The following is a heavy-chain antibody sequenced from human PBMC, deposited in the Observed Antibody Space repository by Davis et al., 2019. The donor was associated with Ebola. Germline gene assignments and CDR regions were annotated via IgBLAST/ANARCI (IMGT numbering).Heavy chain of an antibody. CDR2: IYSGDSDT. D-gene: IGHD6-25*01. V-gene: IGHV5-51*01. J-gene: IGHJ3*01. Sequence: GESLKISCKGSGYSFTTYWIAWVRQMPGKGLEWMGIIYSGDSDTRYRPSFEGQVTISVDRSISTAYLQWSSLKASDTAMYYCARGPTVVIAAATADAFDVWGQGTMVAVSS. CDR1: GYSFTTYW. CDR3: ARGPTVVIAAATADAFDV.